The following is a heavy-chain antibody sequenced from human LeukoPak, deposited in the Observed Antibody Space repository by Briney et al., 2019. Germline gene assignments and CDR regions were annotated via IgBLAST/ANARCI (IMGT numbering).Heavy chain of an antibody. CDR2: ISGSGGSP. J-gene: IGHJ6*02. V-gene: IGHV3-23*01. CDR3: ARDGVYGMDV. Sequence: PGGSLRLSCAASGFTFSSYAMSWVRQAPGKGLEWVSAISGSGGSPYYADSVKGRFTISRDNSKNTLYLQMNSLRAEDTAVYYCARDGVYGMDVWGQGTTVTVSS. D-gene: IGHD3-3*01. CDR1: GFTFSSYA.